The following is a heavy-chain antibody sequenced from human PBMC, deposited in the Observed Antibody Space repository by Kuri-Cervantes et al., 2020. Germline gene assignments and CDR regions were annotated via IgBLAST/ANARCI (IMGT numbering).Heavy chain of an antibody. V-gene: IGHV1-3*01. J-gene: IGHJ4*02. CDR1: GYTFTSYA. D-gene: IGHD1-1*01. CDR3: ASATSNWLGALDY. Sequence: ASVKVSCKASGYTFTSYAMHWVRQAPGQRLEWMGWINAGNGNTKYSQKFQGRVTMTRDTSTSTVYMELSSLRSEDTAVSYCASATSNWLGALDYWGQGTLVTVSS. CDR2: INAGNGNT.